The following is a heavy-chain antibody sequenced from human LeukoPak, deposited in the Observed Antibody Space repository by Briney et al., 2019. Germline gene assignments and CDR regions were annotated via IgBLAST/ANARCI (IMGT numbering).Heavy chain of an antibody. CDR2: INPNSGGT. J-gene: IGHJ4*02. CDR1: GYAFTGYY. D-gene: IGHD6-13*01. Sequence: ASVKVSCKASGYAFTGYYMHWVRQAPGQGLEWMGWINPNSGGTNYAQKFQGRVTMTRDTSISTAYMELSRLRSDDTAVYYCARAGSSWYPDDYWGQGTLVTVSS. V-gene: IGHV1-2*02. CDR3: ARAGSSWYPDDY.